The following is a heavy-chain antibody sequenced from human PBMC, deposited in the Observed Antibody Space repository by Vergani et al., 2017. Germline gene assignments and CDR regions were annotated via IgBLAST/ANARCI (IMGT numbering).Heavy chain of an antibody. Sequence: QVQLQQWGAGLLKPSETLSLTRAVYGGSFSGYYWSWIRQPPGKGLEWIGEINHSGSTNYNPSLKSRVTISVDTSKNQFSLKLSSVTAADTAVYYCARGLKITIWGQGTLVTVSS. CDR3: ARGLKITI. J-gene: IGHJ4*02. V-gene: IGHV4-34*01. CDR1: GGSFSGYY. CDR2: INHSGST. D-gene: IGHD3-10*01.